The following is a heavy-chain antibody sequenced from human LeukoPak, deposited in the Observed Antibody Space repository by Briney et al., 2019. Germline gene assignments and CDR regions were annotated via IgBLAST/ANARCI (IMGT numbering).Heavy chain of an antibody. CDR1: GASITGHY. D-gene: IGHD3-22*01. CDR3: ARAAPAHYYDSSGYYYRY. V-gene: IGHV4-59*11. CDR2: ISHIGST. J-gene: IGHJ4*02. Sequence: PSETLSLTCTVSGASITGHYLTWIRQPPGNGLEWIGYISHIGSTNYNPSLKSRVTISVDTSKNQFSLKLSSVTAADTAVYYCARAAPAHYYDSSGYYYRYWGQGTLVTVSS.